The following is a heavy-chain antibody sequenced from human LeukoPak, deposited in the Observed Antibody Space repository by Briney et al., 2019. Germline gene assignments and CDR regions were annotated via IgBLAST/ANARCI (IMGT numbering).Heavy chain of an antibody. V-gene: IGHV3-21*04. J-gene: IGHJ3*02. D-gene: IGHD1-26*01. CDR3: ARGGSYLSAFDI. Sequence: GGSLRLSCVAPGFTFSTYNMNWVRQAPGKGLEWVSSIVSTSSLMSYSDSVKGRFTISRDNSKNTLYLQMNSLRAEDTAVYYCARGGSYLSAFDIWGQGTMVTVSS. CDR1: GFTFSTYN. CDR2: IVSTSSLM.